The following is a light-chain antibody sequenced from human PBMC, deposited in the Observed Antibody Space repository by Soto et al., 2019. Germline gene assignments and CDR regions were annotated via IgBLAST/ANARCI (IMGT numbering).Light chain of an antibody. CDR3: CSYAGGYTYL. CDR1: SSDVGGYNF. CDR2: EVS. V-gene: IGLV2-14*01. Sequence: QSALTQPASVSGSPGQSITISCTGTSSDVGGYNFVSWYQQQPGKAPKLMIYEVSNRPSEISYRFSGSKSGNTASLTISGLQAEDEADYFCCSYAGGYTYLFGTGNKVTVL. J-gene: IGLJ1*01.